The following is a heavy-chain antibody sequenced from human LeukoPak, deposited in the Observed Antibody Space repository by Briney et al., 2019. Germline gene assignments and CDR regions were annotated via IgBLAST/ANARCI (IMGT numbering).Heavy chain of an antibody. D-gene: IGHD3-22*01. CDR1: GGTFSGYC. Sequence: SETLSLTCAVYGGTFSGYCWSWIRQPPGQGLEWIGEINHSGSTNYNPSLKSRVTISVDTSKNQFSLKLSSVTAADTAVYYCARLGYYDSSGYVYWGQGTLVTVSS. CDR2: INHSGST. V-gene: IGHV4-34*01. J-gene: IGHJ4*02. CDR3: ARLGYYDSSGYVY.